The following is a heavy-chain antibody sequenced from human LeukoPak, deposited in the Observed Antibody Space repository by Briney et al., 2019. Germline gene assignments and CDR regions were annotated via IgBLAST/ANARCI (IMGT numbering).Heavy chain of an antibody. CDR3: ARVGSGSYYGETDY. CDR1: GFTFTNYW. CDR2: INRDGTDK. D-gene: IGHD1-26*01. Sequence: HPGGSLRLSCAASGFTFTNYWLSWVRQAPGKGLEWVANINRDGTDKNYVDSVKGRFTISRDNAKNSLYLQMNSLRAEDTAVYYCARVGSGSYYGETDYWGQGTLVTVSS. V-gene: IGHV3-7*01. J-gene: IGHJ4*02.